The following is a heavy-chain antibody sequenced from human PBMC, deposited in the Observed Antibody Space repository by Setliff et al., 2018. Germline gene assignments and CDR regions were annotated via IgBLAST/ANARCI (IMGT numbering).Heavy chain of an antibody. Sequence: SETLSLTCTVSGGSISSGGYYWSWIRQHPGKGLEWIGYIYYSGSTSYYNPSLKSRVTISVDTSKNQFSLKLSPVTAADTAVYYCARGRAGHSGHWGLGTLVTVSS. V-gene: IGHV4-31*03. CDR2: IYYSGSTS. CDR3: ARGRAGHSGH. CDR1: GGSISSGGYY. D-gene: IGHD6-19*01. J-gene: IGHJ4*02.